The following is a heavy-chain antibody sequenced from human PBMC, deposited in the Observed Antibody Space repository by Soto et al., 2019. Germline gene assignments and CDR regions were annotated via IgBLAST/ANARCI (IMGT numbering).Heavy chain of an antibody. CDR3: AKAGADYYDSSGFDY. J-gene: IGHJ4*02. Sequence: ESGGGVVQPGRSLRLSCAASGFTFSSYGMHWVRQAPGKGLEWVAVISYDGSNKYYADSVKGRFTISRDNSKNTLYLQMNSLRAEDTAVYYCAKAGADYYDSSGFDYWGQGTLVTVSS. D-gene: IGHD3-22*01. V-gene: IGHV3-30*18. CDR2: ISYDGSNK. CDR1: GFTFSSYG.